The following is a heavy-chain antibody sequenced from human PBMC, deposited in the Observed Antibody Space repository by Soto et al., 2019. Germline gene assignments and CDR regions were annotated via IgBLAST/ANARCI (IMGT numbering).Heavy chain of an antibody. Sequence: SETLSLTCAVSGGSFRGYFWSWIRQSPAKGLEWIGEINDSGNTYYNPSFKSRLTISVDTSTSQISLRLTSVTAADSAVYYCQGGDFWGQGTRVTVSS. D-gene: IGHD3-16*01. CDR3: QGGDF. J-gene: IGHJ4*02. V-gene: IGHV4-34*01. CDR1: GGSFRGYF. CDR2: INDSGNT.